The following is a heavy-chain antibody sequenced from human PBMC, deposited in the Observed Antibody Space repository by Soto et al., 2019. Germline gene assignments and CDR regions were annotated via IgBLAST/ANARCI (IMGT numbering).Heavy chain of an antibody. Sequence: QVQLQQWGAGLLKPSETLSLTCAVYGGSFSGYYWSWIRQPPGKGLEWIGEINHSGSTNYNPSLKSRVTLSVDTSKNQFSLKLSSVTAADTAVYYCARAHNIRASDIWGQGTMVTVSS. J-gene: IGHJ3*02. CDR1: GGSFSGYY. V-gene: IGHV4-34*01. D-gene: IGHD2-15*01. CDR2: INHSGST. CDR3: ARAHNIRASDI.